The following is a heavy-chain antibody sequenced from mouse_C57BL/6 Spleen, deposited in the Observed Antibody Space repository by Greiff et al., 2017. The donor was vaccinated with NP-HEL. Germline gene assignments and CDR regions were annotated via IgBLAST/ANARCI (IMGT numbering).Heavy chain of an antibody. J-gene: IGHJ3*01. Sequence: QVQLKQSGAELVRPGASVTLSCKASGYTFTDYEMHWVKQTPVHGLEWIGAIDPETGGTAYNQKFKGKAILTADKSSSTAYMELRSLTSEDSAVYYCTRPEDSSGGFAYWGQGTLVTVSA. V-gene: IGHV1-15*01. CDR1: GYTFTDYE. D-gene: IGHD3-2*02. CDR2: IDPETGGT. CDR3: TRPEDSSGGFAY.